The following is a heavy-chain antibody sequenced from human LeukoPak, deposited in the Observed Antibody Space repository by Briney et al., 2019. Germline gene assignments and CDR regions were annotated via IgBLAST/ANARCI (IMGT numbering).Heavy chain of an antibody. CDR1: GGSISRYY. V-gene: IGHV4-59*01. J-gene: IGHJ6*02. CDR2: IYYSGSA. CDR3: ASASRPPYYYGMDV. Sequence: PSETLSLTCTVSGGSISRYYWSWSRQPPGKGLEWIGYIYYSGSANSNPSLRSRVTISVDMSKNQFSLKLSSVTAADTAVYYCASASRPPYYYGMDVWGQGTTVTVSS.